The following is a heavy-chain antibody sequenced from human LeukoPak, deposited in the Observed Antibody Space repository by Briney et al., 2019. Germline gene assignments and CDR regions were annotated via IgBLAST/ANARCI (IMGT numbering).Heavy chain of an antibody. CDR1: GYTFTSYY. J-gene: IGHJ5*02. CDR3: ARDNSVGDIAWWFGP. CDR2: INPNGGGT. V-gene: IGHV1-46*01. Sequence: ASVKVSCKASGYTFTSYYMHWVRQAPGQGLEWMGIINPNGGGTSYAQKFQGRVTMTRDMSTTTDCMELGSLRSEDTAVYYCARDNSVGDIAWWFGPWGQGTLVTVSS. D-gene: IGHD3-16*02.